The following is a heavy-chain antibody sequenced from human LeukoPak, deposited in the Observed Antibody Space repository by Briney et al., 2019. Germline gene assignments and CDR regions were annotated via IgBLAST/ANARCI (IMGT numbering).Heavy chain of an antibody. CDR3: ARDLVHFWSGYYPSYYYGMDV. CDR1: GGTFSSYA. CDR2: IIPIFGTA. Sequence: SVKVSCKASGGTFSSYAISWVRQAPGQGLEWMGGIIPIFGTANYAQKFQGRVTITADESTSTAYMELSSLRSEDTAVYYCARDLVHFWSGYYPSYYYGMDVWGQGTTATVSS. J-gene: IGHJ6*02. D-gene: IGHD3-3*02. V-gene: IGHV1-69*13.